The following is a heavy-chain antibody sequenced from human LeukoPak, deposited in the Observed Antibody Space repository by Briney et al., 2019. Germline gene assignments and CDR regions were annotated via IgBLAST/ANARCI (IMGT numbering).Heavy chain of an antibody. CDR2: IDPRDSYT. Sequence: GESLKISWKGSGYSFTSYWIIWVRQMPGKGLEWMGRIDPRDSYTNYSPSFQDHVTISVDKSIRPAYLQWSSLEASDIAMYYCARRGVPGAMPGVNWFDPWGQGTLVTVSS. CDR1: GYSFTSYW. CDR3: ARRGVPGAMPGVNWFDP. D-gene: IGHD2-2*01. V-gene: IGHV5-10-1*01. J-gene: IGHJ5*02.